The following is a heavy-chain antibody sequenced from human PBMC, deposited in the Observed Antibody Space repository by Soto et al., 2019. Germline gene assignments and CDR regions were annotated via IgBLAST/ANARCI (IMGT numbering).Heavy chain of an antibody. CDR2: VIPSIESP. D-gene: IGHD3-3*01. CDR3: ARGSEEWSNLGFFDS. J-gene: IGHJ4*02. CDR1: GGTFTTYS. Sequence: QVQLVQSGAEVKKPGSSVQVSCKASGGTFTTYSFIWVRQAPGQGLELLGSVIPSIESPNYAQKFQDRVTISADESTRTAFLELSSLRSDDTAVYFCARGSEEWSNLGFFDSWGQGTLVTVSS. V-gene: IGHV1-69*18.